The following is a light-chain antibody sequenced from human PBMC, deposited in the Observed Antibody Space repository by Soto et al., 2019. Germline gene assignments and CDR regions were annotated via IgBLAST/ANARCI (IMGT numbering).Light chain of an antibody. CDR2: AAS. CDR1: HSISSW. J-gene: IGKJ1*01. Sequence: DIQMTQSPSTLSASVGDRVTITCRASHSISSWLAWYQQKPGKAPNLLIYAASTLESGVPSRFSGSGSGTDFTPTVGRLQPDYFATYYCEQYNSYWTFGQGTKVEI. V-gene: IGKV1-5*01. CDR3: EQYNSYWT.